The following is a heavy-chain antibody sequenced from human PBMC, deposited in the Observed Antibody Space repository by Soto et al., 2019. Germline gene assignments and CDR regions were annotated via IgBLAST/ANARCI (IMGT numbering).Heavy chain of an antibody. Sequence: GESLKISCKGSGYSFTNYWIGWVRQMPGKGLEWMGVIYPGDSDTRYSPSLQGQVTISADKSISTAYLQWSSLKASDTAMYYCSRRRSWSDGRDVFDVWGRGTMVTVS. V-gene: IGHV5-51*01. D-gene: IGHD1-26*01. CDR2: IYPGDSDT. CDR3: SRRRSWSDGRDVFDV. CDR1: GYSFTNYW. J-gene: IGHJ3*01.